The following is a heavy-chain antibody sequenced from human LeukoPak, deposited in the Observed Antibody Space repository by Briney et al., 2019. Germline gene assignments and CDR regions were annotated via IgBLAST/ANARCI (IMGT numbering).Heavy chain of an antibody. D-gene: IGHD2-8*02. CDR2: ISDSGNAA. Sequence: GGSLRLSCEASGFTFSNYAMSWVRQAPGKGLEWGSAISDSGNAAYSADSVQGRFTISRDNSKNALFLQMNSLRVAGTAVYYCARSPPRSGGSEPTNHIDYWGQGTLVTVSS. CDR3: ARSPPRSGGSEPTNHIDY. CDR1: GFTFSNYA. V-gene: IGHV3-23*01. J-gene: IGHJ4*02.